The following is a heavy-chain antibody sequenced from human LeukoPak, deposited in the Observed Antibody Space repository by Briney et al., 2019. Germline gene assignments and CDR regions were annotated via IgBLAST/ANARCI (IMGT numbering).Heavy chain of an antibody. V-gene: IGHV4-34*01. Sequence: SETLSLTCAVYGGSFSGYYWSWIRQPPGKGLEWIGQINHSGSTNYNPSLKSRVTISVDTSKNQFSLKLSSVSAADTAVYYCARTHRALELKALQGHVGDGYNMRSDYWGQGTLVTVSA. CDR3: ARTHRALELKALQGHVGDGYNMRSDY. D-gene: IGHD5-12*01. J-gene: IGHJ4*02. CDR1: GGSFSGYY. CDR2: INHSGST.